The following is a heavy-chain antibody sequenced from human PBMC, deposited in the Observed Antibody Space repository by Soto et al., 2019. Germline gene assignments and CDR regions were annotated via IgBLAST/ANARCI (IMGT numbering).Heavy chain of an antibody. CDR2: IYYSGST. V-gene: IGHV4-31*03. J-gene: IGHJ6*02. Sequence: SSETLSLTCTVSGGSITSGGHYWSWIRQHPGKGLEWIGYIYYSGSTYYNPSLKSRVTISVDTSKNQFSLKLRSVNVADTAVYYCARDQGGITIFGVPYGMDVWGQGTTVTVSS. CDR1: GGSITSGGHY. D-gene: IGHD3-3*01. CDR3: ARDQGGITIFGVPYGMDV.